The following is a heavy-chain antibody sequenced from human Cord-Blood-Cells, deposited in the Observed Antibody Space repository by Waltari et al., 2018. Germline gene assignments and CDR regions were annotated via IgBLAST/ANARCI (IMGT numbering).Heavy chain of an antibody. D-gene: IGHD2-21*01. V-gene: IGHV1-3*01. Sequence: QVQLVQPGAEVKTPVASAMVSCQASGYTYTSYAMHWVRQAPGQRLERMGWINAGNGNTKYSQKFQGRVTITRDTSASTAYMELSSLRSGDTAVDYCARAGVWGSGNVVGDYWGQGTLVTVSS. CDR1: GYTYTSYA. CDR3: ARAGVWGSGNVVGDY. CDR2: INAGNGNT. J-gene: IGHJ4*02.